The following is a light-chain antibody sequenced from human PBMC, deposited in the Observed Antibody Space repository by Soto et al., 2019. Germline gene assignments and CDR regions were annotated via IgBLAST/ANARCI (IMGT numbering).Light chain of an antibody. CDR3: TSYAGSNNLV. V-gene: IGLV2-8*01. CDR2: EVS. Sequence: QSVLTQPPSASGSPGQSVTISCTGTSIDFVGYNYVSWYQQHPGKAPKLIIYEVSKRPSGVPDRFSGSKSGNTASLTVSGLQAEDEADYYCTSYAGSNNLVFAGGTKLTVL. J-gene: IGLJ3*02. CDR1: SIDFVGYNY.